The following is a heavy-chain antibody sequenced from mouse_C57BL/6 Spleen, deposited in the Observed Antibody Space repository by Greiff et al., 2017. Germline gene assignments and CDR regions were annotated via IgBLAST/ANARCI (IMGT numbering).Heavy chain of an antibody. CDR1: GYSITSGYY. D-gene: IGHD2-2*01. Sequence: EVQLQQSGPGLVKPSQSLSLTCSVTGYSITSGYYWNWIRQFPGNKLEWMGYISYDGSNNYNPSLKNRISITRDTSKNQFFLKLNSVTTEDTATYYCARDRLMVTTGDFDYWGQGTTLTVSS. CDR2: ISYDGSN. CDR3: ARDRLMVTTGDFDY. J-gene: IGHJ2*01. V-gene: IGHV3-6*01.